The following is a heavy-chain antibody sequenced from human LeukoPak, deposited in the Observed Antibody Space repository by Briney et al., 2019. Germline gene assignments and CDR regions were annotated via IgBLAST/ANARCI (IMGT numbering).Heavy chain of an antibody. D-gene: IGHD1-26*01. J-gene: IGHJ6*02. Sequence: PSDTLSLTRTVSGRPISSYYWRWIRQPPGKGLEWIGYIYYSGSTNYNPSLTSRVTISVDTSKDQFSLKLSSVTAADTAVYYCARGNSGSYPYYYSGMDVWGQGTTVTVSS. CDR3: ARGNSGSYPYYYSGMDV. CDR1: GRPISSYY. CDR2: IYYSGST. V-gene: IGHV4-59*07.